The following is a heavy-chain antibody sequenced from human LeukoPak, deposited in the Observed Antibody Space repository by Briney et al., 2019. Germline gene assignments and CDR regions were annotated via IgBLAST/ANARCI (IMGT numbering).Heavy chain of an antibody. Sequence: PGGSLRLSCAASGFTFSSYGMSWVRQAPGKGLEWVSAISGSGGSTYYADSVKGRFTISRDNSKNTLYLQMNSLRAEDTAVYYCANGLIGGCYYMDVWGKGTTVTVSS. CDR3: ANGLIGGCYYMDV. CDR1: GFTFSSYG. J-gene: IGHJ6*03. CDR2: ISGSGGST. D-gene: IGHD2/OR15-2a*01. V-gene: IGHV3-23*01.